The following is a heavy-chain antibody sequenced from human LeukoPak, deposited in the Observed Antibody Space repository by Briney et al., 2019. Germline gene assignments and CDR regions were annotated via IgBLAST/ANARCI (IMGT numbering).Heavy chain of an antibody. D-gene: IGHD3-22*01. CDR3: ARDWGMYYYDSSGYYFDY. CDR1: GGTFSSYA. J-gene: IGHJ4*02. Sequence: SVKVSCKASGGTFSSYAISWVRQAPGQGLEWMGRIIPIFGTANYAQKFQGRVTITTDESTSTAYMELSSLRSEDTAVYYCARDWGMYYYDSSGYYFDYWGQGTLVTVSS. V-gene: IGHV1-69*05. CDR2: IIPIFGTA.